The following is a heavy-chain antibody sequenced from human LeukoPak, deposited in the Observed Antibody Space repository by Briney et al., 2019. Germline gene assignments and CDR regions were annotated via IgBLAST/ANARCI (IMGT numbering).Heavy chain of an antibody. CDR3: VTGHYDSRMYFDL. CDR2: IKFDVSLA. J-gene: IGHJ2*01. V-gene: IGHV3-74*01. Sequence: PGGSLRLSCGASGFTFSTYWIHWVRQAPGKGLVWVSQIKFDVSLASYADSVKGRFTISRDNAKNTLYLQMNSLGTEDTAVYYCVTGHYDSRMYFDLWGRGTLVTVSS. CDR1: GFTFSTYW. D-gene: IGHD3-16*01.